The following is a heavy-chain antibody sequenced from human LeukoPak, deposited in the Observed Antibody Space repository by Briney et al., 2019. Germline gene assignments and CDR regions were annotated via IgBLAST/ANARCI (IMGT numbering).Heavy chain of an antibody. CDR1: GYSISSGYY. J-gene: IGHJ4*02. D-gene: IGHD3-9*01. CDR2: SSHSGST. V-gene: IGHV4-38-2*01. Sequence: SETLSLTCVVSGYSISSGYYWGWIRQPPGKGLEWIGSSSHSGSTYYNPSLKSRVTISLDTSKNQFSLKLSSVTAADTAIYYCARTDYYYFDYWGQGTLVTVSS. CDR3: ARTDYYYFDY.